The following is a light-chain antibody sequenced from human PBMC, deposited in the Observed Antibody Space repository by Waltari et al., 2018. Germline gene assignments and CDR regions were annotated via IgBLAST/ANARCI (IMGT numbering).Light chain of an antibody. CDR2: HAS. CDR3: QHYLRLPAT. V-gene: IGKV3-20*01. Sequence: EIVLTQSPGTLSLSPGERATLSCRASQSVSTYLAWYQQKPGQAPRLLIYHASSRATGIPDRFSGSGSGTDFSLTISRLEPEDVAVYFCQHYLRLPATFGQGTKVEIK. CDR1: QSVSTY. J-gene: IGKJ1*01.